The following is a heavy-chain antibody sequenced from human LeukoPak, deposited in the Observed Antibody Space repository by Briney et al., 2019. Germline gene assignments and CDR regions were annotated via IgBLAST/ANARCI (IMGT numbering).Heavy chain of an antibody. V-gene: IGHV1-69*13. Sequence: ASVNVSCKASGGTFSSYAISWVRQAPGQRLEWMGGIIPIFGTANYAQKFQGRVTNTADESTSTAYMELSSLRSEDTAVYYCARVLYGSGSYLDYWGQGTLVTVSS. CDR3: ARVLYGSGSYLDY. J-gene: IGHJ4*02. CDR1: GGTFSSYA. CDR2: IIPIFGTA. D-gene: IGHD3-10*01.